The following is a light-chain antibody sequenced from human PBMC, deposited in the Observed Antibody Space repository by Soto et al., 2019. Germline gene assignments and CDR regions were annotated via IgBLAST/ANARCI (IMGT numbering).Light chain of an antibody. V-gene: IGKV4-1*01. J-gene: IGKJ1*01. CDR3: QQYYTIPWT. CDR2: WAS. CDR1: QSVLYSSNNKSN. Sequence: DIVMTQSPDSLAVSLGERATINCKSSQSVLYSSNNKSNLGWYQQKPGQPPKLLIYWASTRESGVPDRFSGSGSGTDFTLTISSLQAEDVAVYYCQQYYTIPWTFGQGTKVEIK.